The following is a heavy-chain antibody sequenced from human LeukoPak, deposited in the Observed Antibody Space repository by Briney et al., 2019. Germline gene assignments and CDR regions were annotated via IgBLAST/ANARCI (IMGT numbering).Heavy chain of an antibody. V-gene: IGHV3-30-3*01. CDR2: ISIDGNTR. CDR3: AIDVRRGVPDYFDY. J-gene: IGHJ4*02. Sequence: GRSLRLSCVGSGFIFSNYDIHWVRQVPGEGLQWVAVISIDGNTRYYADSVKGRFSISRDNSRNTLYLHMNSLRADDTAVYFCAIDVRRGVPDYFDYWGQGTLVTVS. D-gene: IGHD3-10*01. CDR1: GFIFSNYD.